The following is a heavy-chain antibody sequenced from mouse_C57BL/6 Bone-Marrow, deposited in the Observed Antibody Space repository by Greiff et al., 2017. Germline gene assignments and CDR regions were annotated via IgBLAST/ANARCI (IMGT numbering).Heavy chain of an antibody. J-gene: IGHJ2*01. CDR3: ARNPLYYYGSSQYYFDY. CDR2: IYPGDGDT. Sequence: QVQLKQSGAELVKPGASVKISCKASGYAFSSYWMNWVKQRPGKGLEWIGQIYPGDGDTTYNGKFKGKATLTADKSSSTAYMQLSSLTSEDSAVYFCARNPLYYYGSSQYYFDYWGQGTTLTVSS. V-gene: IGHV1-80*01. D-gene: IGHD1-1*01. CDR1: GYAFSSYW.